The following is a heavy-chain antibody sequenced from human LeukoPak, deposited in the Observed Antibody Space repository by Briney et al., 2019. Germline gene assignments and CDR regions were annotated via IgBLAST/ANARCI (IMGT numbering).Heavy chain of an antibody. CDR2: ISSGSVYI. CDR3: ARGGFCSGGSCPVDYYYYMDV. J-gene: IGHJ6*03. V-gene: IGHV3-21*04. D-gene: IGHD2-15*01. Sequence: GGSLRLSCAASRFTFSDYSMNWVRQAPGKGLQWVASISSGSVYIYYADSMKGRFTISRDNAKNSMYLQMYSLRAEDTAVYFCARGGFCSGGSCPVDYYYYMDVWGKGTTVTVSS. CDR1: RFTFSDYS.